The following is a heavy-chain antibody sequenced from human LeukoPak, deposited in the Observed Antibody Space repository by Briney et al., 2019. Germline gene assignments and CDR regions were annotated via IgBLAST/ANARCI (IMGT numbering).Heavy chain of an antibody. CDR3: VTSWVRQQRDF. J-gene: IGHJ4*02. CDR2: IEPDGSGK. CDR1: GFSFRDYW. Sequence: AGGSLRLSCAASGFSFRDYWMCWVSQAPGKGLEWVADIEPDGSGKTYVDSVKGRFTISRDNAQQSLYLQMDTLTAEDTAVYYCVTSWVRQQRDFWGQGTLVTVSS. D-gene: IGHD3-10*01. V-gene: IGHV3-7*01.